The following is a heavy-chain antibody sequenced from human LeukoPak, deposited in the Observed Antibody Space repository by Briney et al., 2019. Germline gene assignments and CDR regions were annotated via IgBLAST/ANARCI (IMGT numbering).Heavy chain of an antibody. D-gene: IGHD3-9*01. CDR2: ILYDGSNK. J-gene: IGHJ4*02. CDR1: GFTFSSYG. V-gene: IGHV3-33*01. Sequence: GGSLRLSYAAAGFTFSSYGMHWVRQAPGKGREWVAVILYDGSNKYYADSVKGRFTISRDNSKNTLCLKMEGLGAEDTAVYYCAREGASSYDILTGYYRYWGQGTLVTVSS. CDR3: AREGASSYDILTGYYRY.